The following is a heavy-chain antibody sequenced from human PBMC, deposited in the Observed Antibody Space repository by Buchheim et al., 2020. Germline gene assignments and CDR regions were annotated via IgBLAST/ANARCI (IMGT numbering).Heavy chain of an antibody. CDR2: ISGSGGST. CDR1: GFTFSSYA. V-gene: IGHV3-23*01. Sequence: EVQLLESGGGLVQPGGSLRLSCAASGFTFSSYAMSWVRQAPGKGLEWVSAISGSGGSTYYADSVKGRFTISRDNSKTTLYLQMNSLRAEDTAVYYCARTYYDYVWGSYRFDYWGQGTL. D-gene: IGHD3-16*02. CDR3: ARTYYDYVWGSYRFDY. J-gene: IGHJ4*02.